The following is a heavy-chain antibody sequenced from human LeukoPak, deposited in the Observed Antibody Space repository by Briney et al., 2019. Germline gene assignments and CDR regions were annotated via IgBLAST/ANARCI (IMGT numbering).Heavy chain of an antibody. Sequence: SETLSLTCGASGNFISRGYYWAWIRQPPGKGLEWIGSIYNSGSTYYNPSLKSRVTMSVEMSKNQFSLKLSSVTAADTAVYYCARNSSGWSPLGEIQSAPHCFDYWGQGTLVTVSS. CDR1: GNFISRGYY. CDR2: IYNSGST. J-gene: IGHJ4*02. CDR3: ARNSSGWSPLGEIQSAPHCFDY. V-gene: IGHV4-38-2*01. D-gene: IGHD6-19*01.